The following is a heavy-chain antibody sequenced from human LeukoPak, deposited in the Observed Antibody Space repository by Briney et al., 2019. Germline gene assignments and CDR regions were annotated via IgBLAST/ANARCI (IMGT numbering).Heavy chain of an antibody. CDR2: INHSGST. V-gene: IGHV4-34*01. Sequence: PSETLSLTCAVYGGSFSGYYWSWIRQPPGKGLEWIGEINHSGSTNYNPSLKSRVSISVDTSKNQFSLKLSSVTAADTAVYYCARVLTGYCSSTSCPIPFDYWGQGTLVTVSS. CDR3: ARVLTGYCSSTSCPIPFDY. D-gene: IGHD2-2*01. CDR1: GGSFSGYY. J-gene: IGHJ4*02.